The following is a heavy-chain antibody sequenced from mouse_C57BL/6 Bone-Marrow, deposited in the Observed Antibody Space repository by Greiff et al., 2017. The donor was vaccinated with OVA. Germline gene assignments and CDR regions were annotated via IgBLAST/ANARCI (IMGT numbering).Heavy chain of an antibody. Sequence: EVQRVESGPELVKPGDSVKISCKASGYSFTGYFMNWVMQSHGKSLEWIGRINPYNGDTFYNQKFKGKATLTVDKSSSTAHMELRSLTSEDSAVYYCARSIYYGNPFAYWGQGTLVTVSA. D-gene: IGHD2-1*01. CDR1: GYSFTGYF. V-gene: IGHV1-20*01. CDR3: ARSIYYGNPFAY. J-gene: IGHJ3*01. CDR2: INPYNGDT.